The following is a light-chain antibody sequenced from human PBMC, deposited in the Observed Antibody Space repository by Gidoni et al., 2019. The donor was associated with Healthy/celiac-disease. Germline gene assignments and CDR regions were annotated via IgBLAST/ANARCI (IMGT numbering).Light chain of an antibody. CDR1: QSVSSSY. CDR3: QQYGSSTYT. J-gene: IGKJ2*01. CDR2: GAS. V-gene: IGKV3-20*01. Sequence: EIVLTQSPGTLSLSPGERATLSCRASQSVSSSYLAWYQQKPGQAPRLLIYGASSRATGIPDRFSGSGSGTDLTLTISRLEPEDCAVYYGQQYGSSTYTFXQXTKLEIK.